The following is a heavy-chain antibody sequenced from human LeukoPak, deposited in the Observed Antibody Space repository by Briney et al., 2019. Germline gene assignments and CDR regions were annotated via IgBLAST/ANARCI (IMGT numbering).Heavy chain of an antibody. Sequence: SETLSLTCTVSGGSISSYYWSCIRQPPGKGLEWIGYIYYSGSTNYNPSLKSRVTISVDTSKNQFSLKLSSVTAADTAVYYCARLAAYCGGDCYSSDGGIAFDIWGQGTMVTVSS. J-gene: IGHJ3*02. CDR2: IYYSGST. CDR3: ARLAAYCGGDCYSSDGGIAFDI. D-gene: IGHD2-21*02. CDR1: GGSISSYY. V-gene: IGHV4-59*08.